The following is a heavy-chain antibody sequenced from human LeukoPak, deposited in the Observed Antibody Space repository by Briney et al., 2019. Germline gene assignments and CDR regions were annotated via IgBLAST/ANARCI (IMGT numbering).Heavy chain of an antibody. V-gene: IGHV4-4*02. Sequence: ASETLSLTCAVSGGSISSSNWWSWVRRPPGKGLEWIGEIYHSGSTNYNPSLKSRVTISVDKSKNQFSLKLSSVTAADTAVYYCASSYSYYYDSSGYHTWGRGTLVTVSS. CDR3: ASSYSYYYDSSGYHT. CDR1: GGSISSSNW. CDR2: IYHSGST. D-gene: IGHD3-22*01. J-gene: IGHJ5*02.